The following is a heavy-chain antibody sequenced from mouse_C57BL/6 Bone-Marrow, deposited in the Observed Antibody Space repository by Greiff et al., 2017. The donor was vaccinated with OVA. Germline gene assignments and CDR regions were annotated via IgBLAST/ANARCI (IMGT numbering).Heavy chain of an antibody. J-gene: IGHJ4*01. CDR2: ISSGGDYI. CDR1: GFTFSSYA. D-gene: IGHD1-1*01. V-gene: IGHV5-9-1*02. Sequence: EVQLVESGEGLVKPGGSLKLSCAASGFTFSSYAMSWVRQTPEKRLEWVAYISSGGDYIYYADTVKGRFTISRDTARNTLYLQMSSLKSEDTAMYYCTRDPYYYGSSSYAMDYWGQGTSVTVSS. CDR3: TRDPYYYGSSSYAMDY.